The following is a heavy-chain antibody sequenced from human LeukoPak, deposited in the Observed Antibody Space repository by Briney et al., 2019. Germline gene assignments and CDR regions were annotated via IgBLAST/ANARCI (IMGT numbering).Heavy chain of an antibody. CDR1: GYTFTSYG. J-gene: IGHJ3*02. CDR3: AKDYYDSSRVDDAFDI. Sequence: ASVKVSCKASGYTFTSYGISWVRQAPGQGLEWMGWISAYNGNTNYAQKLQGRVTMTTDTSTSTAYMELRSLRSDDTAVYYCAKDYYDSSRVDDAFDIWGQGTMVTVSS. V-gene: IGHV1-18*01. CDR2: ISAYNGNT. D-gene: IGHD3-22*01.